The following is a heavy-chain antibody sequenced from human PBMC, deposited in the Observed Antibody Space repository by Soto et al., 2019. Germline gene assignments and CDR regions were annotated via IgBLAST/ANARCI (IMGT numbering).Heavy chain of an antibody. Sequence: QVQLVQSGAEVKKPGASVKVSCKASGYIFTSYAMHWVRQAPGQRLEWMGRINAANGNTKYSQKIQGRVTITRDTAASTAYMELSSLRSEDTAVYYCSRDSGDYVFDNWGQGTLVTVSS. CDR1: GYIFTSYA. CDR3: SRDSGDYVFDN. D-gene: IGHD4-17*01. J-gene: IGHJ4*02. V-gene: IGHV1-3*01. CDR2: INAANGNT.